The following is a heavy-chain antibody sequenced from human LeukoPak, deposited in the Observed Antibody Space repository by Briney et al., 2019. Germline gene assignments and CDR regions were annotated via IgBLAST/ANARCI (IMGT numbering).Heavy chain of an antibody. Sequence: PSETLSLTCTVSGGSISSSNYYWGWIRQPPGKGLEWIGEINHSGSTNYNPSLKSRVTISVDTSKNQFSLKLSSVTAADTAVYYCARGRYLPLYFDYWGQGTLVTVSS. CDR3: ARGRYLPLYFDY. CDR1: GGSISSSNYY. V-gene: IGHV4-39*07. J-gene: IGHJ4*02. D-gene: IGHD3-16*02. CDR2: INHSGST.